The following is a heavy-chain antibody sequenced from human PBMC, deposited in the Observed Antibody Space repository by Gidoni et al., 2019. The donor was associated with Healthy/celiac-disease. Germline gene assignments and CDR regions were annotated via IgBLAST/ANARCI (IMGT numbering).Heavy chain of an antibody. V-gene: IGHV3-30*18. Sequence: QVQLVESGGGVVQPGRSLRLSCAASGFTFSSYGMHWVLQAPGKGLEWVAVISYDGSNKYYADSVKGRFTISRDNSKNTLYLQMNSLRAEDTAVYYCAKAKGMVRGVTGFDYWGQGTLVTVSS. D-gene: IGHD3-10*01. J-gene: IGHJ4*02. CDR1: GFTFSSYG. CDR3: AKAKGMVRGVTGFDY. CDR2: ISYDGSNK.